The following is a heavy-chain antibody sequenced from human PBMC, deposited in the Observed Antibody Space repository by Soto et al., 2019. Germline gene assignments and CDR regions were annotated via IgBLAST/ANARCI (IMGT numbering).Heavy chain of an antibody. Sequence: ASVKVSCKASGYTFTSYDINWVRQATGQGLEWMGWMNPNSGNTGYAQKFQGRVTMTRNTSISTAYMELSSLRSEDTAVYYCARGAGQLGYYYMDVWGKGTTVTVSS. J-gene: IGHJ6*03. V-gene: IGHV1-8*01. CDR3: ARGAGQLGYYYMDV. CDR2: MNPNSGNT. D-gene: IGHD6-6*01. CDR1: GYTFTSYD.